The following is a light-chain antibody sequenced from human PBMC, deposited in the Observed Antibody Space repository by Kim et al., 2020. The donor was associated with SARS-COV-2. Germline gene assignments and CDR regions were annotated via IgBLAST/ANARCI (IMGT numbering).Light chain of an antibody. Sequence: SSELTQDPAVSVALGQTVRITCQGDSLRSYYASWYQQKPGQAPVLVIYAKNNRPSGIPDRFSCSSSGTTASLTITGAQAEDEADYYCNSRDSSGNHVVFG. V-gene: IGLV3-19*01. CDR1: SLRSYY. CDR2: AKN. J-gene: IGLJ2*01. CDR3: NSRDSSGNHVV.